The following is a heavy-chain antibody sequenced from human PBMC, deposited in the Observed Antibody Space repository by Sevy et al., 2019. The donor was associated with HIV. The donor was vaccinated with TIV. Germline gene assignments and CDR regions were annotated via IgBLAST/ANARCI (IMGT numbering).Heavy chain of an antibody. J-gene: IGHJ4*02. V-gene: IGHV4-61*01. CDR3: AGVLSGWRFDY. CDR2: IYHSGT. CDR1: ADCIDSISNYY. D-gene: IGHD6-19*01. Sequence: SETLSLTCTVSADCIDSISNYYWTWVRQPPGKGLEWLGYIYHSGTNYDPSLKSRISISLDTSKKQFSLKLKSVTAADTAVYFGAGVLSGWRFDYWGQGILVTVSS.